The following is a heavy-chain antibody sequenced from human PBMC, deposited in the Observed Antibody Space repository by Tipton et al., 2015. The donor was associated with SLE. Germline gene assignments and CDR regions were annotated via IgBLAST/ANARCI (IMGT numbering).Heavy chain of an antibody. CDR3: AREWSSSWPFDY. CDR1: GGSISSYY. J-gene: IGHJ4*02. Sequence: TLSLTCTVSGGSISSYYWSWLRQPPGKGLEWIGYIYYSGSTNYSPSLKSRVTMSIDTSKNQFSLKLHSVTAADTAVYYCAREWSSSWPFDYWGQGRLVTVSS. CDR2: IYYSGST. D-gene: IGHD6-13*01. V-gene: IGHV4-59*01.